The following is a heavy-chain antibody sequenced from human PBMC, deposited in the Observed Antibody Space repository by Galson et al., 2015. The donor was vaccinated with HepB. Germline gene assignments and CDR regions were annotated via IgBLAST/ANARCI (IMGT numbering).Heavy chain of an antibody. CDR1: GFTFSRFG. V-gene: IGHV3-23*01. CDR3: ARGDRDYIDDWPLGGMTLTEEYQFDY. CDR2: ISGRDGTT. Sequence: SLRLSCAASGFTFSRFGMSWVRQAPGKGLEWISAISGRDGTTYYADSVRGRFTISRDNSKETLSLQMTSLRVDDTAVYYCARGDRDYIDDWPLGGMTLTEEYQFDYWGQGALVTVSS. J-gene: IGHJ4*02. D-gene: IGHD2-2*01.